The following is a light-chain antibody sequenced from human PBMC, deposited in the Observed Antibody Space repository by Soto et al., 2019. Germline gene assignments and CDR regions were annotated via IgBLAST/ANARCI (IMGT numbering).Light chain of an antibody. Sequence: EIVLTQSPATLALSPGGRAALSCRASQSISSNLAWYQQRPGQAPRLLIYGASIRATGIPARFSGSGSGTEFTLTISSLQSADFAVYYCQQYNDWVTFGPGTKVDIK. CDR1: QSISSN. J-gene: IGKJ3*01. V-gene: IGKV3-15*01. CDR2: GAS. CDR3: QQYNDWVT.